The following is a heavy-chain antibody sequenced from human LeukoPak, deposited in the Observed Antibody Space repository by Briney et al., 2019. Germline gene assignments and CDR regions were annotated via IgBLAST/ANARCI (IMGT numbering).Heavy chain of an antibody. V-gene: IGHV1-8*01. J-gene: IGHJ5*02. Sequence: ASVKVSCKASGYTFISYDINWVRQATGQGLEWMGWMNPNSGNTGYAQKFQGRVTMTRNTSISTAYMELSSLRSEDTAVYYCARSMVRGAPNWFDPWGQGTLVTVSS. D-gene: IGHD3-10*01. CDR1: GYTFISYD. CDR3: ARSMVRGAPNWFDP. CDR2: MNPNSGNT.